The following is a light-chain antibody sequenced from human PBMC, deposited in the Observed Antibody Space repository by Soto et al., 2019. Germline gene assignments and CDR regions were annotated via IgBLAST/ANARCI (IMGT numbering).Light chain of an antibody. CDR1: QSVSSPS. CDR2: GAS. J-gene: IGKJ3*01. Sequence: VLTQSPVTMYLSPGERATLSCRASQSVSSPSLAWYQQKPGQPPRLLIYGASSRATDIPDRFVGIGAGTEFTLTIGRQAPEDFSMYYCHQYGSSPFTFGPGAKVDF. V-gene: IGKV3-20*01. CDR3: HQYGSSPFT.